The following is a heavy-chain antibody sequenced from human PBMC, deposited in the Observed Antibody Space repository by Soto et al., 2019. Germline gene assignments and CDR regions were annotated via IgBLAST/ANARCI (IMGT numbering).Heavy chain of an antibody. CDR1: GFTFSSYA. CDR3: VKGGYSSSWYGMDV. J-gene: IGHJ6*02. Sequence: PGGSLRLSXSASGFTFSSYAMHWVRQAPGKGLEYVSAISSNGGSTYCADSVKGRFTISRDNSKNTLYLQMSSLRAEATAVYYCVKGGYSSSWYGMDVGGQGTTVNVSS. CDR2: ISSNGGST. D-gene: IGHD6-13*01. V-gene: IGHV3-64D*06.